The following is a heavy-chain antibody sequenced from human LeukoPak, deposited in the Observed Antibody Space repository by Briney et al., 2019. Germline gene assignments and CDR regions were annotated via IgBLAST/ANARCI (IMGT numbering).Heavy chain of an antibody. CDR1: GGSISSYY. Sequence: SETLSLTCTVSGGSISSYYWSWIRQPPGKGLEWIEYIYYSGSTNYNPSLKSRVTISVDTSKNQFSLKLSSVTAADTAVYYCARGRYYDFWSGYYSWFDPWGQGTLVTVSS. V-gene: IGHV4-59*01. CDR2: IYYSGST. CDR3: ARGRYYDFWSGYYSWFDP. D-gene: IGHD3-3*01. J-gene: IGHJ5*02.